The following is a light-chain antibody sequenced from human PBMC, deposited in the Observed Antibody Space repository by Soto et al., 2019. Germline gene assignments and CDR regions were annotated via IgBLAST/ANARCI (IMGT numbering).Light chain of an antibody. V-gene: IGKV3D-15*01. J-gene: IGKJ1*01. CDR1: QSVSSN. CDR3: QQYNNWPSWT. CDR2: GAS. Sequence: EIVMTQSPATLSVSPGERATLSGSASQSVSSNLAWYQQKPGQAPRLLIYGASTRATGIPARFSGSGSGTEFTLTISSLQSEDFAVYYCQQYNNWPSWTFGQGTKVDIK.